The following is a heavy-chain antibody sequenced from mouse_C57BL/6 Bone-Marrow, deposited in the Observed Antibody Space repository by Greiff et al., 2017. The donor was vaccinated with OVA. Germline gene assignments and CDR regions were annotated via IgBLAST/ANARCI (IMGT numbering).Heavy chain of an antibody. D-gene: IGHD1-1*01. V-gene: IGHV5-6*01. CDR2: ISSGGSYT. J-gene: IGHJ2*01. CDR3: ARGTTVFDY. Sequence: EVNVVESGGDLVKPGGSLKLSCAASGFTFSSYGMSWVRQTPDKRLEWVATISSGGSYTYYPDSVKGRFTISRDNAKNTLYLQMSSLKSEDTAMYYCARGTTVFDYWGQGTTLTVSS. CDR1: GFTFSSYG.